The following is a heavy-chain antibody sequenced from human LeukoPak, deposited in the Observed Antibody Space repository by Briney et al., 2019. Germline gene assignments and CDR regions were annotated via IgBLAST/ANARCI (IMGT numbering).Heavy chain of an antibody. CDR2: IYYSGST. D-gene: IGHD3-22*01. J-gene: IGHJ6*03. CDR1: GGSISSGGYY. CDR3: ARQNKDSSNYYYYYYMDV. V-gene: IGHV4-31*03. Sequence: SETLSLTCTVSGGSISSGGYYWSWIRQHPGKGLECIGYIYYSGSTYYNPSLKSRVTISVDTSKNQFSLKLSSVTAADTAEYYCARQNKDSSNYYYYYYMDVWGKGTTVTVSS.